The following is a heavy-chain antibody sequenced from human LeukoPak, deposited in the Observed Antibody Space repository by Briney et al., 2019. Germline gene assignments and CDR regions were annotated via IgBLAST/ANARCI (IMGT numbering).Heavy chain of an antibody. V-gene: IGHV4-59*01. Sequence: SETLSLTCSVSGGSISSYYWSWIRQPPGKGLEWIGYIYSSATTNYNPSLKSRVTISVDTSKKQFSLKMTSVTAADTAVYYCAREIGFKGWFDPWGQGTLVTVSS. CDR1: GGSISSYY. J-gene: IGHJ5*02. CDR3: AREIGFKGWFDP. CDR2: IYSSATT. D-gene: IGHD2-15*01.